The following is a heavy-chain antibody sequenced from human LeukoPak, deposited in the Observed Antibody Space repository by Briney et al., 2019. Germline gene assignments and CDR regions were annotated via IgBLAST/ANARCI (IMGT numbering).Heavy chain of an antibody. D-gene: IGHD3-22*01. J-gene: IGHJ3*02. CDR2: INHSGSA. V-gene: IGHV4-34*01. Sequence: SETLSLTCAVSGGSFSGYYWTWIRQPPGKGLEWIGEINHSGSANYNPSLKSRVTISVDTSKNQFSLKLSSVTAADTAVYYCARLMEDYYDSSGYHDAFDIWGQGTMVTVSS. CDR1: GGSFSGYY. CDR3: ARLMEDYYDSSGYHDAFDI.